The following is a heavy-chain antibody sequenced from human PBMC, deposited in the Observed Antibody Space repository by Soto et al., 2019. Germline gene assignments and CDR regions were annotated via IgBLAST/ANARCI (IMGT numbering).Heavy chain of an antibody. CDR2: ISANGQGI. D-gene: IGHD1-7*01. CDR3: AKDRNYPRDQFHY. V-gene: IGHV3-23*01. CDR1: GFTFSTYA. Sequence: GGSLRLSCPSSGFTFSTYALSCVRQSPGNGLDWVSAISANGQGIYYADSVRCRFTISRDNSKNTIFLHMDSLRAEDTAVYYCAKDRNYPRDQFHYWGQGTLVTVSS. J-gene: IGHJ4*02.